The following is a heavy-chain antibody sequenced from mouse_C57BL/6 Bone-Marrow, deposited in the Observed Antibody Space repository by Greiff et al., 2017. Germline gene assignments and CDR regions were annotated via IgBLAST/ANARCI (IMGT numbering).Heavy chain of an antibody. D-gene: IGHD1-1*01. CDR2: IYPGDGDT. CDR1: GYAFSSYW. V-gene: IGHV1-80*01. CDR3: ARITTVVATDYAMDY. Sequence: ESGAELVKPGASVKISCKASGYAFSSYWMNWVKQRPGKGLEWIGQIYPGDGDTNYNGKFKGKATLTADKSSSTAYMQLSSLTSEDSAVYFCARITTVVATDYAMDYWGQGTSVTVSS. J-gene: IGHJ4*01.